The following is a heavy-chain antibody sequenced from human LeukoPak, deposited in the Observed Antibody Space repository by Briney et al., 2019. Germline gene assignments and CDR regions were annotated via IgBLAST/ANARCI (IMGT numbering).Heavy chain of an antibody. V-gene: IGHV1-2*02. D-gene: IGHD2-8*01. CDR1: GSTFTDYY. J-gene: IGHJ4*02. CDR2: INPNSGGT. Sequence: ASVKVSCKASGSTFTDYYMHWVRQAPGQGLEWMGWINPNSGGTNYAQKFQGRVTMTRDTSISTAYMELSRLRSDDTAVYYCARDHYCTNGVCYVLDYWGQGTLVTVSS. CDR3: ARDHYCTNGVCYVLDY.